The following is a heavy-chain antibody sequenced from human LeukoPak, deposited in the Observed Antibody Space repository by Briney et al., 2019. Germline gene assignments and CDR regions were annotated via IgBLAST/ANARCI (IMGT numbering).Heavy chain of an antibody. V-gene: IGHV4-59*13. J-gene: IGHJ4*02. CDR3: ARGYSYGLPRS. Sequence: SETLSLTCTASGGSISSYYWSWIRQPPGKGLEWIGYIYYSGSTNYNPSLKSRVTISVDTSKNQFSLKLSSVTAADTAVYYCARGYSYGLPRSWGQGTLVTVSS. CDR2: IYYSGST. D-gene: IGHD5-18*01. CDR1: GGSISSYY.